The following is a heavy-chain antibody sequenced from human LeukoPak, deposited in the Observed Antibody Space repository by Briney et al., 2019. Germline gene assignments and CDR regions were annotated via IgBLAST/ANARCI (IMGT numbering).Heavy chain of an antibody. CDR1: GGSISRGDYH. Sequence: SETLSLTCSVSGGSISRGDYHWAWIRQPPGKGLEWIGSFSPSGSTYYNPSLKSRVTISADTSKNQFSLRLSSVTAADTAVYYCANSHPRGHFDYWGQGTLVTVSS. CDR2: FSPSGST. V-gene: IGHV4-39*07. D-gene: IGHD1-1*01. J-gene: IGHJ4*02. CDR3: ANSHPRGHFDY.